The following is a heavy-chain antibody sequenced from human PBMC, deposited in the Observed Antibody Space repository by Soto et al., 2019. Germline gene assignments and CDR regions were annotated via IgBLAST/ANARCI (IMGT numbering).Heavy chain of an antibody. Sequence: LETLSLTCAVSGVSISSSNWWSWVRQPPGKGLEWIGEIYHIGSTNYNPSLKSRVTISVDKSKNQFSLKLSSVTAADTAVYYCARDLAIPYSSYFDYWGQGTLVNVSS. CDR3: ARDLAIPYSSYFDY. D-gene: IGHD6-13*01. V-gene: IGHV4-4*02. J-gene: IGHJ4*02. CDR2: IYHIGST. CDR1: GVSISSSNW.